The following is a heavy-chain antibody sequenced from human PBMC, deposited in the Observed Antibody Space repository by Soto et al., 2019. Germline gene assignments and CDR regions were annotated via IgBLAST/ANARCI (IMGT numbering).Heavy chain of an antibody. CDR1: EYSFTNYW. V-gene: IGHV5-51*01. J-gene: IGHJ6*02. Sequence: GESLKISCKGSEYSFTNYWIGWVRQMPGKGLEWMGITYPADSDTRYYPSFQGQVTISADESISTAYLQWSSLKASDTAMYYCARHGMQGSYYYGMDVWGQGTTVTVSS. D-gene: IGHD1-1*01. CDR2: TYPADSDT. CDR3: ARHGMQGSYYYGMDV.